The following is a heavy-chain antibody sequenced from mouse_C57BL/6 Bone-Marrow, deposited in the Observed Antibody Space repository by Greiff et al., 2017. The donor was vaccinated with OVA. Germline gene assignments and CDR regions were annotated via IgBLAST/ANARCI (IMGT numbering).Heavy chain of an antibody. V-gene: IGHV5-6*01. CDR2: ISSGGSYT. D-gene: IGHD3-2*02. CDR1: GFTFSSYG. J-gene: IGHJ3*01. CDR3: ARRRAAQATAWFAY. Sequence: EVQLQQSGGDLVKPGGSLKLSCAASGFTFSSYGMSWVRQTPDKRLEWVATISSGGSYTYYPDSVKGRFTISRDNAKNTLYLQMSSLKSEDTAMYYCARRRAAQATAWFAYWGQGTLVTVSA.